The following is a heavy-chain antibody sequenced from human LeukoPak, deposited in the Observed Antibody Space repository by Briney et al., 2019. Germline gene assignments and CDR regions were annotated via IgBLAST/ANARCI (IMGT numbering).Heavy chain of an antibody. CDR1: GGSFSGYY. D-gene: IGHD5-18*01. Sequence: PSETLSLTCAVYGGSFSGYYWSWVRQPPGKGLEWIGEIYYSGSTYYNPSLKSRVTISVDTSKNQFSLKLSSVTAADTAVYYCATGYSYGHGGFDYWGQGTLVTVSS. J-gene: IGHJ4*02. V-gene: IGHV4-34*01. CDR2: IYYSGST. CDR3: ATGYSYGHGGFDY.